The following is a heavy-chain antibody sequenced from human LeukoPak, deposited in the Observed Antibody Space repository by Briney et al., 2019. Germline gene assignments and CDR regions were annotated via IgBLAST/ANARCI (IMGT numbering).Heavy chain of an antibody. CDR1: GFTFGDYH. CDR3: SRGSGWLSVY. CDR2: IRRKLDGGTA. V-gene: IGHV3-49*03. D-gene: IGHD6-19*01. J-gene: IGHJ4*02. Sequence: GGSLRLSCTASGFTFGDYHMSWFRQAPGKGLEWISLIRRKLDGGTAEYADSAKRKFTISRDDSTSIAYLQMDSLKAEDSAVYYCSRGSGWLSVYWGQGTLVTVSS.